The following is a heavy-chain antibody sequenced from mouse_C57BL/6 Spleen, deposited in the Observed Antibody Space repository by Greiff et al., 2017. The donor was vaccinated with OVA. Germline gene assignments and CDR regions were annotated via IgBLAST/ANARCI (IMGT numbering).Heavy chain of an antibody. J-gene: IGHJ3*01. CDR2: IYPGDGDT. D-gene: IGHD1-1*01. CDR3: ARSWATVVATEGFAY. CDR1: GYAFSSYW. Sequence: QVQLQQSGAELVKPGASVKISCKASGYAFSSYWMNWVKQRPGKGLEWIGQIYPGDGDTNYNGKFKGKATLTADKSSSTAYMQLSSLTSEDSAVYFCARSWATVVATEGFAYWGQGTLVTVSA. V-gene: IGHV1-80*01.